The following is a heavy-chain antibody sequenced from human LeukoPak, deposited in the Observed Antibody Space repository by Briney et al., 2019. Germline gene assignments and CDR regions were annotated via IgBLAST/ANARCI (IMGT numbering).Heavy chain of an antibody. CDR3: AKDARRISGCDFFDY. CDR2: ISDSGSIT. D-gene: IGHD6-25*01. CDR1: GFAFSSLA. J-gene: IGHJ4*02. Sequence: GGSLRLSCAASGFAFSSLAMGWVRQAPGKGLEWVSVISDSGSITYYADSVKGRFTISRDNSKNTLFLQMNSLRAEDTAVYYCAKDARRISGCDFFDYWGQGTLVTVSS. V-gene: IGHV3-23*01.